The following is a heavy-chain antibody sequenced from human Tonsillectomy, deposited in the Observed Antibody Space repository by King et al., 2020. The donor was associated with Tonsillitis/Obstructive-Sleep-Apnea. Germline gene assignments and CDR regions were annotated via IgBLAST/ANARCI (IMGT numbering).Heavy chain of an antibody. CDR3: AREALAAAGTIIDY. CDR2: INPSDSGT. V-gene: IGHV1-46*01. Sequence: VQLVESGAEVKKPGASVKVSCKASGYTFTSYYMHWVRQAPGQGLEWMGIINPSDSGTKYAQKFQGRVTLTRDTSTSTVHMELSSLRSEDTAVYYCAREALAAAGTIIDYWGQGTLVTVSS. J-gene: IGHJ4*02. CDR1: GYTFTSYY. D-gene: IGHD6-13*01.